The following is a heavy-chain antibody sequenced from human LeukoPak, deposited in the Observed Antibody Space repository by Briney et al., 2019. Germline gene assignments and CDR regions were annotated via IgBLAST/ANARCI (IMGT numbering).Heavy chain of an antibody. CDR3: ARDFSGASGIDY. D-gene: IGHD4/OR15-4a*01. CDR1: GFTFSSYA. V-gene: IGHV3-30-3*01. Sequence: GGSLRLSCAASGFTFSSYAMHWVRQAPGKGLEWVAVIALDAYREYHADSVKGRFTISRDNSKNTLYLQMNSLRAEDTAVYYCARDFSGASGIDYWGQGTLVTVSS. CDR2: IALDAYRE. J-gene: IGHJ4*02.